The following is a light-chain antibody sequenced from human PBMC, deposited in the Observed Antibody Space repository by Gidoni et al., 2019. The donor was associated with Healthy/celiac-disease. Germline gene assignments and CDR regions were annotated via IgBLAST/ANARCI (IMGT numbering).Light chain of an antibody. CDR2: DAS. CDR1: QSVSSY. J-gene: IGKJ4*01. V-gene: IGKV3-11*01. CDR3: QQRSNWPPS. Sequence: EIVLTQSPATLSLSPGERATLSRSASQSVSSYLAWYQQKPGQAPRLLIYDASNRATGIPARFSGSGSGTDFTLTISSLEPEDFAVYYCQQRSNWPPSFGGGTKVEIK.